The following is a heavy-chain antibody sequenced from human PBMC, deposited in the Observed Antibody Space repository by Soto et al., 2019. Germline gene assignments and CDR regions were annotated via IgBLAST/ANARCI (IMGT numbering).Heavy chain of an antibody. CDR1: GGSISSSSYY. V-gene: IGHV4-39*01. CDR2: IYYSWST. CDR3: VSHESSYYYESSAAIWCDP. Sequence: PSETLSLTCTVSGGSISSSSYYWGWIRQPPGKGLEWIGSIYYSWSTYYNPSLKSRVTISVDTSKHQFSLKLSSVTAADTAVYSCVSHESSYYYESSAAIWCDPWGQGSL. D-gene: IGHD3-22*01. J-gene: IGHJ5*02.